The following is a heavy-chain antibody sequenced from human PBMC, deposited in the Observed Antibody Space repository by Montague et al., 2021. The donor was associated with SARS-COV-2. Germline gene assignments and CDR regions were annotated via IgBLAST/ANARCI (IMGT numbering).Heavy chain of an antibody. Sequence: SETLSLTCAVYGRSFSGYYWSWILQPPGKGLEWIGEVNLSGSTNYNPSLKSRVTISVDTSKNQFSLKLSSVTAADTAVYYCASSYYYGSGTYVYNYYMDVWGKGTTVTVSS. D-gene: IGHD3-10*01. J-gene: IGHJ6*03. CDR3: ASSYYYGSGTYVYNYYMDV. CDR1: GRSFSGYY. V-gene: IGHV4-34*01. CDR2: VNLSGST.